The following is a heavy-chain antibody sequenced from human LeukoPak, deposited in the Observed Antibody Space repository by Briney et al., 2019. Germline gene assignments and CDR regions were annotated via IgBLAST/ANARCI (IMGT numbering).Heavy chain of an antibody. CDR3: ASPNSSEAGTFDY. CDR1: GFTFSSYS. Sequence: GGSLRLSCAASGFTFSSYSMNWVRQAPGKGLEWVSYISSSSSTIYYADSVKGRFTISRDNAKNSLYLQMNSLRSEDTAVYYCASPNSSEAGTFDYWGQGTLVTVSS. J-gene: IGHJ4*02. D-gene: IGHD6-19*01. V-gene: IGHV3-48*01. CDR2: ISSSSSTI.